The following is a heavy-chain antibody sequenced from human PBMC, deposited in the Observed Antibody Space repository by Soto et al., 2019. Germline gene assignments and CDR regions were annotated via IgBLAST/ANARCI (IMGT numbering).Heavy chain of an antibody. CDR3: ARQTVAATEGAGRLRH. J-gene: IGHJ4*01. D-gene: IGHD6-19*01. V-gene: IGHV4-61*07. Sequence: SRIRKIQGKGLEWIAYTSYTGNTNYDPSLQSRVTISLDTSKNQFSLKVKSVTAADTAVYYCARQTVAATEGAGRLRHWCQGTL. CDR2: TSYTGNT.